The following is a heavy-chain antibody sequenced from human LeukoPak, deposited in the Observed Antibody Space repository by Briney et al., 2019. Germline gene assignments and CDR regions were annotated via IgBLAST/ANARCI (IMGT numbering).Heavy chain of an antibody. CDR3: ARVGSSWYNWFDP. D-gene: IGHD6-13*01. J-gene: IGHJ5*02. CDR2: ISSSGSTI. CDR1: GFTFSDYY. Sequence: GGSLRLSCAASGFTFSDYYMSWIRQAPGKGLEWVSYISSSGSTIYYADSVKGRFTISRDNAKNSLYLQMYSLRAEDTAVYYCARVGSSWYNWFDPWGQGTLVTVSS. V-gene: IGHV3-11*04.